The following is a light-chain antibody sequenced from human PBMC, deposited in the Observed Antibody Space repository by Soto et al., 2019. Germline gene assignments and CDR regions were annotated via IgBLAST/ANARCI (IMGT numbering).Light chain of an antibody. CDR1: QSVSSSY. CDR2: GAS. J-gene: IGKJ1*01. V-gene: IGKV3-20*01. CDR3: QQYGSSPLT. Sequence: EIVLTQSPGTLSLSPGERATLSCRASQSVSSSYLAWYQQKPGQATRLLIYGASSRATGIPDRFSGSGSGTDFTLTISRLEPEDFAVYYCQQYGSSPLTLGQVTKVEIK.